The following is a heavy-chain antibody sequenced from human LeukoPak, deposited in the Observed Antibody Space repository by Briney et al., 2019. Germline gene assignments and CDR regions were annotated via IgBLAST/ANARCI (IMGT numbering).Heavy chain of an antibody. CDR3: ARDLRRATIFGVVNFDY. J-gene: IGHJ4*02. D-gene: IGHD3-3*01. V-gene: IGHV1-18*04. Sequence: ASVKVSCKVSGYIFTGYYIHWVRQAPGQGLEWMGWISTYNANTNYAQKFQGRVTMTTETSTTTAYMELRSLRSDDTAVYYCARDLRRATIFGVVNFDYWGQGTLVTVSS. CDR2: ISTYNANT. CDR1: GYIFTGYY.